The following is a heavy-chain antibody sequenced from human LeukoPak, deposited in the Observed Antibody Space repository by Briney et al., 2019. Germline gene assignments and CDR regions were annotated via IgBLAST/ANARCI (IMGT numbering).Heavy chain of an antibody. CDR3: ARVNYGSGSYYNRRYDP. Sequence: GRSLRLSCAASGFTFSSYWMSWVRQAPGKGLEWVANIKQDGSEKYYVDSVKGRFTISRDNAKNSLYLQMNSLRAEDTAVYYCARVNYGSGSYYNRRYDPWGQGTLVTVSS. D-gene: IGHD3-10*01. V-gene: IGHV3-7*01. J-gene: IGHJ5*02. CDR2: IKQDGSEK. CDR1: GFTFSSYW.